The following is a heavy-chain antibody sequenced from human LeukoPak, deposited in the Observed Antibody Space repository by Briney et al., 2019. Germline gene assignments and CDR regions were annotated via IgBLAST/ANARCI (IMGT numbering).Heavy chain of an antibody. D-gene: IGHD6-19*01. CDR3: ARDWTGYSSGWTYYDY. CDR1: GFTFSSYA. Sequence: GRSLRLSCAASGFTFSSYAMHWVRQAPGKGLEWVAVISYDGSNKYYADSVKGRFTISRDNSKNTLYLQMNSLRAEDTAVYYCARDWTGYSSGWTYYDYWGQGTLVTVSS. V-gene: IGHV3-30-3*01. CDR2: ISYDGSNK. J-gene: IGHJ4*02.